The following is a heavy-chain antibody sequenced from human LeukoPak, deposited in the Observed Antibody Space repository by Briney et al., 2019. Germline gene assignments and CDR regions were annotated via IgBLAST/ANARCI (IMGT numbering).Heavy chain of an antibody. D-gene: IGHD3-22*01. CDR1: GYSFTSYW. V-gene: IGHV5-51*01. Sequence: GESLKISCKGSGYSFTSYWIGWVRQMPGKGLEWMGIIYPGDSDTRYSPSFQGQVTISADKSISTAYLQWSSLKASDTAMYYCARLEYDSSPYYYYMDVWGKGTTVTISS. J-gene: IGHJ6*03. CDR2: IYPGDSDT. CDR3: ARLEYDSSPYYYYMDV.